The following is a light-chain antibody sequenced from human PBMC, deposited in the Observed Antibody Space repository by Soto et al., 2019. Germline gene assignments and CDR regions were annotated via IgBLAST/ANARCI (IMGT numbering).Light chain of an antibody. J-gene: IGKJ4*01. V-gene: IGKV1-8*01. CDR3: QQYYSYPFIT. CDR1: QGISSY. CDR2: AAS. Sequence: AIRMTQSPSSFSASTGDRVTITCRASQGISSYLAWYPQKPGKAPKLLIYAASTLQSGVPSRFGGSGSGTDFTLPISFLQSEDFATYYCQQYYSYPFITFGGGTKVEIK.